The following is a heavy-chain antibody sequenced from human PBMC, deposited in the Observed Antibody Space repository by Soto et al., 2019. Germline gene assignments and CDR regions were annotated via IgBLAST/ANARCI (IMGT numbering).Heavy chain of an antibody. Sequence: SQTLSLTCAISGDSVSSNSAAWNWIRQSPSRGLEWLGRTYYRFKWYNDYAVSVKSRITINPDTSKNQFSLQLNSVTPEDTAVFYCARAEYCTNGVCFHFDYWGQGTLVTVSS. V-gene: IGHV6-1*01. J-gene: IGHJ4*02. CDR3: ARAEYCTNGVCFHFDY. D-gene: IGHD2-8*01. CDR2: TYYRFKWYN. CDR1: GDSVSSNSAA.